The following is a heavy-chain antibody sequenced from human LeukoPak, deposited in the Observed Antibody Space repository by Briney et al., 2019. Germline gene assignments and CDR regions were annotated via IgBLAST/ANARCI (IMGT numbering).Heavy chain of an antibody. CDR3: ARDSRQWLVGYYFDY. Sequence: GGSLRLSCAASGFTFSSYSMTWVRQAPGKGLEWVSSISSSSSYIYYADSVKGRFTISRDNAKNSLYLQMNSLRAEDTAVYYCARDSRQWLVGYYFDYWGQGTLVTVSS. CDR2: ISSSSSYI. J-gene: IGHJ4*02. V-gene: IGHV3-21*01. D-gene: IGHD6-19*01. CDR1: GFTFSSYS.